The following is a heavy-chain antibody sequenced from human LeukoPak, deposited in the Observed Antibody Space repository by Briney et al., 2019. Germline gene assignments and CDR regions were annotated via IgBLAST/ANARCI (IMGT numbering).Heavy chain of an antibody. V-gene: IGHV1-2*02. CDR3: ARGGLQFGSGSYYVDY. J-gene: IGHJ4*02. CDR1: GYTFIGYY. Sequence: GASVKVSCKASGYTFIGYYMPWVRQAPGQGLEWMGWINPNSGGTNYAQRFQGRVTMTRDTSISTAYMELSRLRSDDTAIYYCARGGLQFGSGSYYVDYWGQGTLVTVSS. D-gene: IGHD3-10*01. CDR2: INPNSGGT.